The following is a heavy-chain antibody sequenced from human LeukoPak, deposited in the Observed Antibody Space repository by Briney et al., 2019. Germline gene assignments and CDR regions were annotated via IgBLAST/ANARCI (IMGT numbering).Heavy chain of an antibody. D-gene: IGHD6-13*01. CDR1: GYTLTELS. J-gene: IGHJ4*02. V-gene: IGHV1-24*01. Sequence: ASVKVSCKVSGYTLTELSMHWVRQAPGKGLEWMGGFDPEDGETIYAQKFQGRVTMTEDTSTDTAYMELSSLRSEDTAVYYCATVGAAADHFDYWGQGTLVTVSS. CDR2: FDPEDGET. CDR3: ATVGAAADHFDY.